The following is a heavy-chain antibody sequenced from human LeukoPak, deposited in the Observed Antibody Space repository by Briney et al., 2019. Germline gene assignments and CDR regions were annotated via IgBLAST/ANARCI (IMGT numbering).Heavy chain of an antibody. D-gene: IGHD2-15*01. J-gene: IGHJ2*01. Sequence: PSETLSLTCAVSGVSISSSYWSWIRQLPGKGLEWIGYTSYRGTTKYNPSLKSRVTISLDTSKNQVSLNLSSVTAADTAVYYCARDPGSCSGGSCSFYWYFDLWGRGTLVTVSS. V-gene: IGHV4-59*01. CDR3: ARDPGSCSGGSCSFYWYFDL. CDR2: TSYRGTT. CDR1: GVSISSSY.